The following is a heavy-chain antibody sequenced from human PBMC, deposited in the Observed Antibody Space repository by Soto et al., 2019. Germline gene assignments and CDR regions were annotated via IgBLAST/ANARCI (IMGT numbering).Heavy chain of an antibody. D-gene: IGHD2-21*02. J-gene: IGHJ3*02. Sequence: QVQLVQSGAEVKKPGASVKVSCKASGYTFTEYFIHWVRQAPGQGLEWMGWINPNSGGTNYAQKFQGWVTMTRDTSISTAYMELSRLRSDDTAVYYCARSRPVGHIVVVTARGAFDIWGQGTMVTVSS. CDR3: ARSRPVGHIVVVTARGAFDI. CDR1: GYTFTEYF. V-gene: IGHV1-2*04. CDR2: INPNSGGT.